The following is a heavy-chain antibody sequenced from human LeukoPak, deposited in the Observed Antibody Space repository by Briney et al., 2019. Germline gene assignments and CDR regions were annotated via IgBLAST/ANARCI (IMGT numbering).Heavy chain of an antibody. CDR3: TRDVPYNSSSFDY. J-gene: IGHJ4*02. D-gene: IGHD6-6*01. CDR1: GDSVSSISVA. CDR2: TYYRSKWYY. Sequence: SQTLSLTCAISGDSVSSISVAWNWIRQSPSRGLEWLGRTYYRSKWYYDYALSVKSRITINPDTSKNQFSLQLNSVTPEDTAVYYCTRDVPYNSSSFDYWGQGTLVTVSS. V-gene: IGHV6-1*01.